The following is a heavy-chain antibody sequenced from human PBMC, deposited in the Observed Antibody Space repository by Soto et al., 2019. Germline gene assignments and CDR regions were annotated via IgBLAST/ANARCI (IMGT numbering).Heavy chain of an antibody. V-gene: IGHV2-5*01. J-gene: IGHJ4*02. CDR2: LYWTFDK. D-gene: IGHD6-13*01. Sequence: SGPTLVNPTQTLMLTCTFSGFSLNTSGVAVGWIRQPPGRALEWLALLYWTFDKRYSPSLKSRLTITKDTSRNQVVLTMTNMVPVDTATYYCAHSPPAGNFHYWGQGALVTVSS. CDR1: GFSLNTSGVA. CDR3: AHSPPAGNFHY.